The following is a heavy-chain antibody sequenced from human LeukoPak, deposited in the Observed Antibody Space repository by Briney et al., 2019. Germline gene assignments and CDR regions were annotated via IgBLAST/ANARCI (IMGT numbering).Heavy chain of an antibody. Sequence: SETLSLTCGVYDESFSGYYWSWIRQPPGKGLEWIGEINHSGSTNYNPSLKSRVTISVDTSKNQFSLKLSSVTAADTAVYYCARRYLYYDILTGCQGGAFDIWGQGTMVTVSS. V-gene: IGHV4-34*01. CDR1: DESFSGYY. CDR3: ARRYLYYDILTGCQGGAFDI. D-gene: IGHD3-9*01. J-gene: IGHJ3*02. CDR2: INHSGST.